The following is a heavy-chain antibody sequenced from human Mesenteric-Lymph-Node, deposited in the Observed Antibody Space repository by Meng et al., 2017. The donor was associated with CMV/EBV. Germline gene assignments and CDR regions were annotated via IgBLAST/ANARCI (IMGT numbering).Heavy chain of an antibody. D-gene: IGHD6-19*01. Sequence: GESLKISCAASGFTFSSYSMNWVRQAPGKGLEWVSSISSSSSFIYYADSVRGRFTISRDNANNSLYLQMNSLRAEDTALYYCARGTRQWPYYFDYWGQGTLVTVSS. J-gene: IGHJ4*02. CDR3: ARGTRQWPYYFDY. CDR1: GFTFSSYS. CDR2: ISSSSSFI. V-gene: IGHV3-21*01.